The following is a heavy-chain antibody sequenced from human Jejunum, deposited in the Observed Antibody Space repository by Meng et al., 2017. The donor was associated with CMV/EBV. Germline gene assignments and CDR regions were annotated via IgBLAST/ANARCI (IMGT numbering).Heavy chain of an antibody. V-gene: IGHV3-23*01. CDR2: ITGGGGGT. J-gene: IGHJ6*02. CDR1: GFTLGGYV. Sequence: ASGFTLGGYVMKWVRQAPGKGLGWVSAITGGGGGTYYADSMKGRFTISRDNSKNTLYLHMSSLRAEDTAVYYCAKDLQHYYAMDVWGQGTTVTVSS. CDR3: AKDLQHYYAMDV. D-gene: IGHD5-18*01.